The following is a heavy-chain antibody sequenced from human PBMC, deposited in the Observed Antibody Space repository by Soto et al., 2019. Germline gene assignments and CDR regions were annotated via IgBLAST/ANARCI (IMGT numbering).Heavy chain of an antibody. V-gene: IGHV3-33*01. Sequence: PGGSLRLSCAASGFTFSSYGMHWVRQAPGKGLEWVAVIWYDGSNKYYADSVKGRFTISRDNSKNTLYLQMNSLRAEDTAVYYCARGSYNGIIGTTKYFDYWGLGTLVTVSS. CDR3: ARGSYNGIIGTTKYFDY. D-gene: IGHD1-7*01. CDR2: IWYDGSNK. CDR1: GFTFSSYG. J-gene: IGHJ4*02.